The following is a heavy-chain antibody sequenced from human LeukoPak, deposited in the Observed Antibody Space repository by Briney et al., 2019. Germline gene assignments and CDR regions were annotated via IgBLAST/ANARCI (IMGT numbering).Heavy chain of an antibody. CDR3: ARGPRITIFGPTWHWFDP. CDR2: INHSGST. J-gene: IGHJ5*02. CDR1: GGSFSGYY. D-gene: IGHD3-3*01. V-gene: IGHV4-34*01. Sequence: SETLSLTCAVDGGSFSGYYWRWIRQPPGKGLEWIGEINHSGSTNYNPSLKSRVTISVDTSKNQFSLKLSSVTAADTAVYYCARGPRITIFGPTWHWFDPWGQGTLVTVSS.